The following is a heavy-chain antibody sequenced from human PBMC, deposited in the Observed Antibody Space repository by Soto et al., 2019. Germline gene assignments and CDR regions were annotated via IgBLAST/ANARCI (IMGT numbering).Heavy chain of an antibody. J-gene: IGHJ4*02. Sequence: EVQLVESGGGLIHPGGSLRLSCVGSGVSVSSNYMAWVRQAPGKGLEWVAVMYSDGRTYYADSVKGRFTISRDDSKNTLYFQMNSLRAEDTAAYYCARYYGAGSYFFDHWGQGALVTVSS. V-gene: IGHV3-53*01. CDR1: GVSVSSNY. CDR2: MYSDGRT. CDR3: ARYYGAGSYFFDH. D-gene: IGHD3-10*01.